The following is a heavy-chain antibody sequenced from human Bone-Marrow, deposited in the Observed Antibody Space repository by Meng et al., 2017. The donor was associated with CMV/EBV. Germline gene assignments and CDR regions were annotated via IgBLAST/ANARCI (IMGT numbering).Heavy chain of an antibody. CDR3: ARHPVIVGAIADYYYYYGMDV. CDR1: GYTFTSYG. D-gene: IGHD1-26*01. CDR2: ISAYNGNT. J-gene: IGHJ6*02. V-gene: IGHV1-18*01. Sequence: ASVKVSCKASGYTFTSYGISWVRQAPGQGLEWMGWISAYNGNTNYAQKLQGRVTMTTDTSTSTAHMELRSLRSDDTAVYYCARHPVIVGAIADYYYYYGMDVWGQGTTVTVSS.